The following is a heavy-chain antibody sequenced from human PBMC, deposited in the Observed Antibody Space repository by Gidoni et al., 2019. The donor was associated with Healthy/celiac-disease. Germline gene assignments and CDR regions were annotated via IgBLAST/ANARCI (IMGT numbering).Heavy chain of an antibody. CDR1: GGSIRSSSYS. CDR3: ARHGRVGYCSGGSCYGVDY. J-gene: IGHJ4*02. Sequence: QLQLQESGPGLVKPSETLSLPCPGSGGSIRSSSYSWGWICQPPGKGLEWIGGIYYSGGTYYNPSLKSRVTISVDTSKNQFSLKLSSVTAADTAVYYCARHGRVGYCSGGSCYGVDYWGQGTLVTVSS. V-gene: IGHV4-39*01. CDR2: IYYSGGT. D-gene: IGHD2-15*01.